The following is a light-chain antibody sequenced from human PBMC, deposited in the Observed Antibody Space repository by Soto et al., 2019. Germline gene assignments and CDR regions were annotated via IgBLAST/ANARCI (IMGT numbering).Light chain of an antibody. CDR2: GNN. J-gene: IGLJ3*02. Sequence: QSVLTQPPSVSGAPVQRVIISCTGSRSNIGAGYAVHWYRRLPGTDPKLLISGNNNRPSGVPDRFSGSKSGTSASLAIAGLQAEDEADYFCQSYDSSLSIWVFGGGTQVTVL. CDR3: QSYDSSLSIWV. CDR1: RSNIGAGYA. V-gene: IGLV1-40*01.